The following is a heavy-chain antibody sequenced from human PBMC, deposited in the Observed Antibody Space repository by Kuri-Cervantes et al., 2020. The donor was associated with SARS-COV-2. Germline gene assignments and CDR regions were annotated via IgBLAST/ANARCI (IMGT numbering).Heavy chain of an antibody. CDR1: GFSLNTNGNR. CDR3: ARMGDGYDFEY. CDR2: IDWDDDK. Sequence: SGPTLLKPTETLTVTCTFSGFSLNTNGNRVSWIRQTPGKALEWLARIDWDDDKFYSTSLKSRLIISKDTSKNQVVLTLTNVDPGDRGTYYCARMGDGYDFEYWGQGTVVTVSS. J-gene: IGHJ4*02. D-gene: IGHD5-24*01. V-gene: IGHV2-70*04.